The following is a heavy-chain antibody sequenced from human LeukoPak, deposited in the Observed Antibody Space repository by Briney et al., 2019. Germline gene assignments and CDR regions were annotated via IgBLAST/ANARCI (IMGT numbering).Heavy chain of an antibody. CDR3: AREGGANKWEPNWFDP. D-gene: IGHD1-26*01. CDR2: IYYIGNT. V-gene: IGHV4-59*01. J-gene: IGHJ5*02. Sequence: SETLSLTCTVSGGSISNYYWSWIRQSPGKGLEWIGYIYYIGNTNYNPSLKSRVTISVDTSKNQFSLKLGSVTAADTAVYYCAREGGANKWEPNWFDPWGQGTLVTVSS. CDR1: GGSISNYY.